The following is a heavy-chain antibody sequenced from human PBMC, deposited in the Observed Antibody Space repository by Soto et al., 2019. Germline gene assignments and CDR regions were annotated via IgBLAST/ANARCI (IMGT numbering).Heavy chain of an antibody. J-gene: IGHJ5*02. Sequence: SQTLSLTCAISGDSVSSNSAVWNWIRQSPSRGLEWLGRTYYRSKWFNEYAISVKSRIIINPDTSKNQFSLQLNSVTPEDTAVYYCVRGRDGMETPWFDPWGQGTLVTVSS. CDR1: GDSVSSNSAV. V-gene: IGHV6-1*01. CDR2: TYYRSKWFN. D-gene: IGHD1-1*01. CDR3: VRGRDGMETPWFDP.